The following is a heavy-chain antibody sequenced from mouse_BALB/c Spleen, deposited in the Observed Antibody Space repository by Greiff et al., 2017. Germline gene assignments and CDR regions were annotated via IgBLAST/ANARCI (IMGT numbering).Heavy chain of an antibody. CDR1: GFTFSSFG. CDR2: ISSGSSTI. V-gene: IGHV5-17*02. CDR3: ARGYYGSSYHWYFDV. Sequence: DVKLVESGGGLVQPGGSRKLSCAASGFTFSSFGMHWVRQAPEKGLEWVAYISSGSSTIYYADTVKGRFTISRDNPKNTLFLQMTSLRSEDTAMYYCARGYYGSSYHWYFDVWGAGTTVTVSS. D-gene: IGHD1-1*01. J-gene: IGHJ1*01.